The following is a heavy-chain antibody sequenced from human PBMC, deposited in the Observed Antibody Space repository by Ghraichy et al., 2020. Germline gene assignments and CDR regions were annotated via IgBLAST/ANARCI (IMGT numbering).Heavy chain of an antibody. CDR2: IYYSGST. CDR3: ARRERDSSSWTPNWFDP. Sequence: SETLSLTCTVSGGSISSSSYYWGWIRQPPGKGLEWIGSIYYSGSTYYNPSLKSRVTISVDTSKNQFSLKLSSVTAADTAVYYCARRERDSSSWTPNWFDPWGQGTLVTVSS. J-gene: IGHJ5*02. D-gene: IGHD6-13*01. CDR1: GGSISSSSYY. V-gene: IGHV4-39*07.